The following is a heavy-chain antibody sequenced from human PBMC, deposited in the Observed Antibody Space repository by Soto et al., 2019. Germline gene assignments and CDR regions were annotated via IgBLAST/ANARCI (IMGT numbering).Heavy chain of an antibody. J-gene: IGHJ4*02. CDR3: AKEAQENEQVPIPGDN. D-gene: IGHD2-2*02. CDR1: GFSFRNHA. Sequence: GGSLRLSCVASGFSFRNHAMTWVRQAPGKGLEWVSGISGSGTMKYYADSVRGHFIISRENAKNTLHLQMDNLRVEDTAVYYCAKEAQENEQVPIPGDNWGQGTLVTGSS. CDR2: ISGSGTMK. V-gene: IGHV3-23*01.